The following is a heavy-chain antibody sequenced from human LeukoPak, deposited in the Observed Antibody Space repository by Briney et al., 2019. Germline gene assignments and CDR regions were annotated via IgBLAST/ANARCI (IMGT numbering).Heavy chain of an antibody. CDR3: AREGGHGKYYFDY. Sequence: PSETLSLTCAVSGGSISSSNWWSWVRQPPGKGLEWIGEIYHSGSTNYNPSLKSQITISIDTSKNQLSLKLNSVTAADTAVYYCAREGGHGKYYFDYWGQGTLVTVSS. CDR1: GGSISSSNW. V-gene: IGHV4-4*02. J-gene: IGHJ4*02. CDR2: IYHSGST. D-gene: IGHD3-16*01.